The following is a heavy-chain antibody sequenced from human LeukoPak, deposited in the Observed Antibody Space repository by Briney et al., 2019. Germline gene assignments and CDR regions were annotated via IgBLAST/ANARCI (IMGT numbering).Heavy chain of an antibody. D-gene: IGHD2-2*01. CDR3: ARGGAVERYCSSTSCYWVDAFDI. Sequence: GESLKISCKGSGYSFTSYWIGWVRQMPGKGLEWMGRIDPSDSYTNYSPSFQGHVTISADKSISTAYLQWSSLKASDTAMYYCARGGAVERYCSSTSCYWVDAFDIWGQGTMVTVSS. CDR2: IDPSDSYT. J-gene: IGHJ3*02. CDR1: GYSFTSYW. V-gene: IGHV5-10-1*01.